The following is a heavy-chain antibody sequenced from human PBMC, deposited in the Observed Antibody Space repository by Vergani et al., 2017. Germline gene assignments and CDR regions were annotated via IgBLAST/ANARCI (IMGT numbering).Heavy chain of an antibody. CDR2: IWYDGSNK. D-gene: IGHD3-10*01. V-gene: IGHV3-33*01. Sequence: QVQLVESGGGVVQPGRSLRLSCAASGFTFSSYGMHWVRQAPGKGLEWVAVIWYDGSNKYYADSVKGRLTISRDNSKNTLYLQMNSLRAEDTAVYYCARSGFDYYGAGSLGHWGQGTLVTVSS. CDR1: GFTFSSYG. J-gene: IGHJ4*02. CDR3: ARSGFDYYGAGSLGH.